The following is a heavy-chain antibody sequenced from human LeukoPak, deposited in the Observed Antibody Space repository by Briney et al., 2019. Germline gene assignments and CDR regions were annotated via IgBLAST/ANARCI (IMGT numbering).Heavy chain of an antibody. V-gene: IGHV3-53*01. CDR1: GFAVSSNY. CDR2: IYSDDDI. CDR3: ARAHQVWESKEYYYYYYMDV. D-gene: IGHD5-18*01. J-gene: IGHJ6*03. Sequence: AGGSLILSCAASGFAVSSNYMTWVRQAPGKGLEWVSFIYSDDDIRHADSAKVRFTMSRDNSQNMVYLQMSSLRVEDTAVYYCARAHQVWESKEYYYYYYMDVWGKGTTVTVSS.